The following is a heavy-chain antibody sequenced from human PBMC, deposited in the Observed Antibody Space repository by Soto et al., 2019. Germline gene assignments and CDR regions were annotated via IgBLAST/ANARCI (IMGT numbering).Heavy chain of an antibody. Sequence: KPSETLSLTCTVSGVSISSGGYYWSWIRQHTGKGLEWNGYINYSGSTYYNLSLKSRVTISVDTSKKQFSLKLSPVNDAATAVYYCASRRVRELYDWFDPWGQGTLVTVSS. J-gene: IGHJ5*01. D-gene: IGHD3-10*01. CDR3: ASRRVRELYDWFDP. CDR1: GVSISSGGYY. CDR2: INYSGST. V-gene: IGHV4-31*03.